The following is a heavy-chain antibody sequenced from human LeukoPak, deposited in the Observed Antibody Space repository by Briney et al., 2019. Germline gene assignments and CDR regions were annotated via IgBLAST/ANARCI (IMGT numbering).Heavy chain of an antibody. D-gene: IGHD6-13*01. J-gene: IGHJ4*02. CDR1: GGSFSGYY. V-gene: IGHV4-34*01. CDR3: ARQRGPAAAGYGDGY. CDR2: INHSGST. Sequence: SETLSLTCAVYGGSFSGYYWSWIRQPPGKGLEWIGEINHSGSTNYNPSLKSRVTISVDTSKNQFSLKLSPVTAADTAVYYCARQRGPAAAGYGDGYWGQGTLVTVSS.